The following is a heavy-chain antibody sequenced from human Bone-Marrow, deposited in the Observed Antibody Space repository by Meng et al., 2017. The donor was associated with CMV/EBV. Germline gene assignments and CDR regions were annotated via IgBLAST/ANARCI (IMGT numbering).Heavy chain of an antibody. V-gene: IGHV3-64*02. CDR2: ISSNGGST. CDR1: GFTFSSYA. Sequence: GESLKISCAASGFTFSSYAMHWVRQAPGKGLEYVSAISSNGGSTYYADSVKGRFTISRDNSKNTLYLQMGSLRAEDMAVYYCARDGGGSYQTFYFDYWGQGTLVTVSP. J-gene: IGHJ4*02. D-gene: IGHD1-26*01. CDR3: ARDGGGSYQTFYFDY.